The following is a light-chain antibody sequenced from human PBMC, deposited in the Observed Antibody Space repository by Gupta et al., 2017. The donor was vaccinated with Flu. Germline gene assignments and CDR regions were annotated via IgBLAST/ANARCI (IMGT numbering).Light chain of an antibody. CDR3: ASYSTSTSLL. V-gene: IGLV2-14*03. CDR2: DVN. CDR1: STDIGAYDY. J-gene: IGLJ2*01. Sequence: QSALTQPDSVSGSPSQSITISCTGTSTDIGAYDYVSWYQQYAGKAPILIIYDVNNRTAGVASRFSASKSGNTASLTISGLQTEDAAYYYCASYSTSTSLLFGGGTKLTVL.